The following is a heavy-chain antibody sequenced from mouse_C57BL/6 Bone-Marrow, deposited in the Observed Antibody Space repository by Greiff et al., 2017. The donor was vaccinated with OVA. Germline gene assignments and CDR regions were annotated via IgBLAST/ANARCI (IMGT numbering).Heavy chain of an antibody. J-gene: IGHJ2*01. CDR1: GYTFTSYW. Sequence: QVQLKESGAELAKPGASVKLSCKASGYTFTSYWMHWVKQRPGQGLEWIGYINPSSGYTKYNQKFKDKATLTADKSSSTAYMQLSSLTYEDSAVYYCARRTGQVSPYFDYWGQGTTLTVSS. CDR2: INPSSGYT. CDR3: ARRTGQVSPYFDY. D-gene: IGHD3-2*02. V-gene: IGHV1-7*01.